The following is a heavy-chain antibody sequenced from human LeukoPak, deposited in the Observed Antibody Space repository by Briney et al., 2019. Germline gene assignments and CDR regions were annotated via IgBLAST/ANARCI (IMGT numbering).Heavy chain of an antibody. Sequence: SQTLSLTCTVSGGSISSGDYYWSWIRQPPGKGLEWIGYIYYSGSTYYNPSLKSRVTISVDTSKNQFSLKLSSVTAADTAVYYCARAGDIVVVPAQNWFDPWGQGTLVTVSS. D-gene: IGHD2-2*01. V-gene: IGHV4-30-4*08. CDR1: GGSISSGDYY. J-gene: IGHJ5*02. CDR3: ARAGDIVVVPAQNWFDP. CDR2: IYYSGST.